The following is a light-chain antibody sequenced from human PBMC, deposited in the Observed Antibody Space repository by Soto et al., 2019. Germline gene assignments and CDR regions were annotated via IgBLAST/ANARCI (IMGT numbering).Light chain of an antibody. V-gene: IGLV2-14*01. CDR3: NSLSAAGFSYV. CDR1: SSDVGSHNH. J-gene: IGLJ1*01. Sequence: QSVLTQPASVSGSPGQSIAISCTGTSSDVGSHNHVSWYQQYPGKAPKLIIYEVTNRPSGVSARFSGSKFGSTASLTISGLQAEDEGEYYCNSLSAAGFSYVFGPGTKVTVL. CDR2: EVT.